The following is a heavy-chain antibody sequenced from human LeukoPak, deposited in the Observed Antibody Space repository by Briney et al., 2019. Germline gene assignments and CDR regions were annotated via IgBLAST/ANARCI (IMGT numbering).Heavy chain of an antibody. V-gene: IGHV3-23*01. CDR3: VKDRCDRTTCPEV. J-gene: IGHJ4*02. CDR2: ISGSGGST. Sequence: PGGSLRLSCTASGLTFSTYAMSWVRQAPGEGLEWVSGISGSGGSTYYTDSVKDRFTISRDNSKNTLHLQMSSLRAEDTALYYCVKDRCDRTTCPEVWGQGTLVTVSS. D-gene: IGHD2-2*01. CDR1: GLTFSTYA.